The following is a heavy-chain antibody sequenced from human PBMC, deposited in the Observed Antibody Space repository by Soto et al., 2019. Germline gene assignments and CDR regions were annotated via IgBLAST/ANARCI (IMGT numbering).Heavy chain of an antibody. CDR2: INPNSGGT. Sequence: ASVKVSCKASGYTFTGYYMHWVRQAPGQGLEWMGWINPNSGGTNYARKFQGRVTMTRDTSISTAYMELSRLRSDDTAVYYCAGGSSIHYYYYGMDVWGQGTTVTVSS. CDR1: GYTFTGYY. J-gene: IGHJ6*02. V-gene: IGHV1-2*02. CDR3: AGGSSIHYYYYGMDV. D-gene: IGHD1-26*01.